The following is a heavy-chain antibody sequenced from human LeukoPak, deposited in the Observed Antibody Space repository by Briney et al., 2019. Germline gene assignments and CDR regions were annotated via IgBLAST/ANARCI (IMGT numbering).Heavy chain of an antibody. D-gene: IGHD2-21*02. CDR3: AKGIKGSYCNGDCYLTYYYYGLDV. V-gene: IGHV3-23*01. CDR1: GFTFSSFA. Sequence: GGSLRLSCAASGFTFSSFAMSWVRQAPGKGLEWVSIIGAGGSKTYYADSVKGRFTISRDNSKDTLYLQMNSLRAEDTAVYYCAKGIKGSYCNGDCYLTYYYYGLDVWGQGTTVTVSS. CDR2: IGAGGSKT. J-gene: IGHJ6*02.